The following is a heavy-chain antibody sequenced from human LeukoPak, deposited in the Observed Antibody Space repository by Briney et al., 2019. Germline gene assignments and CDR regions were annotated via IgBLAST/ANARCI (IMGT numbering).Heavy chain of an antibody. CDR1: GGSISSSSYY. Sequence: TSETLSLTCTVSGGSISSSSYYWGWIRQPPRKGLEWIVSIYYSGSTYYNPSLKSRVTISVDTSKNQFSLKLSSVTAADTAVYYCARPRAHYYDSSGTWAFDIWGQGTMVTVSS. V-gene: IGHV4-39*01. D-gene: IGHD3-22*01. J-gene: IGHJ3*02. CDR3: ARPRAHYYDSSGTWAFDI. CDR2: IYYSGST.